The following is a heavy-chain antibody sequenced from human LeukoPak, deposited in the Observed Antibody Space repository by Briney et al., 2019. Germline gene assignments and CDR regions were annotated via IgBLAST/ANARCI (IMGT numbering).Heavy chain of an antibody. D-gene: IGHD3-10*02. V-gene: IGHV3-30*18. CDR2: ISYDGSNK. CDR1: GFTFSSYG. Sequence: GRSLRLSCAASGFTFSSYGMHWVRQAPGKGLEWVAVISYDGSNKYYADSVEGRFTISRDNSKNTLYLQMNSLRAEDTAVYYCAKAIFGSVTGDAFDIWGQGTMVTVSS. CDR3: AKAIFGSVTGDAFDI. J-gene: IGHJ3*02.